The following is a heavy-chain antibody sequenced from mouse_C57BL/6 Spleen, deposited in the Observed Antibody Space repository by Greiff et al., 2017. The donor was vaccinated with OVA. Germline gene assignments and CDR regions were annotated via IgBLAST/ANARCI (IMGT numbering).Heavy chain of an antibody. CDR1: GFTFSDYG. CDR2: ISSGSSTI. CDR3: ARVSNYRNYAKDY. V-gene: IGHV5-17*01. J-gene: IGHJ4*01. Sequence: EVKLVESGGGLVKPGGSLKLSCAASGFTFSDYGMHWVRQAPEKGLEWVAYISSGSSTIYYADTVKGRFTISRDNAKNTLFLQMTSLRSEDTAMYYCARVSNYRNYAKDYWGQGTSVTVSS. D-gene: IGHD2-5*01.